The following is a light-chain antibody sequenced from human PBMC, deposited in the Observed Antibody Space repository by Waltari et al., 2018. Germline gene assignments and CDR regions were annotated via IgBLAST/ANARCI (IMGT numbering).Light chain of an antibody. CDR2: AAA. J-gene: IGKJ2*01. V-gene: IGKV1-9*01. CDR1: QGINSY. Sequence: EIQLTQSPSFLSVSLGDRVTITCRASQGINSYLAWYQQKHGKAPKVLIYAAAVLESGVPSRFSGSESGTEFTLTIRSLQPEDFGTYYCQQLNSYPYTFGQGTRLEI. CDR3: QQLNSYPYT.